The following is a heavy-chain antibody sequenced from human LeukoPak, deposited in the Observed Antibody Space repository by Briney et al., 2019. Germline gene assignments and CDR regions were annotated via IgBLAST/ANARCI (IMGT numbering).Heavy chain of an antibody. CDR1: GGSISSSSYY. D-gene: IGHD5-18*01. CDR2: IYYSGST. J-gene: IGHJ4*02. Sequence: PSETLSLTCTVSGGSISSSSYYWGWIRQPPGKGLEWIGSIYYSGSTNYNPSLKSRVTISVDTSKNQFSLKLSSVTAADTAVYYCARENTAMALDYWGQGTLVTVSS. V-gene: IGHV4-39*07. CDR3: ARENTAMALDY.